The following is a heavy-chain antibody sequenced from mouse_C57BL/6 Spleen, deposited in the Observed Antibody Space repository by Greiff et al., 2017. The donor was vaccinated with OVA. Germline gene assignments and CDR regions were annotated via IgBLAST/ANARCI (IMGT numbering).Heavy chain of an antibody. V-gene: IGHV5-6*01. Sequence: EVQRVESGGDLVKPGGSLKLSCAASGFTFSSYGMSWVRQTPDKRLEWVATISSGGSYTYYPDSVKGRFTISRDNAKNTLYLQMSSLKSEDTAMYYCARLTTVEETWFAYWGQGTLVTVSA. D-gene: IGHD1-1*01. CDR1: GFTFSSYG. CDR3: ARLTTVEETWFAY. J-gene: IGHJ3*01. CDR2: ISSGGSYT.